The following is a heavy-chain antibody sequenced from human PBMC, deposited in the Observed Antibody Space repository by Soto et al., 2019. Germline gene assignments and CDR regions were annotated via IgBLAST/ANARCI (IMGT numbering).Heavy chain of an antibody. Sequence: SETLSLTCTVSGGSVTNSSYYWGWIRQSPGKGLEWIGSVYYRGRSYSKSSVKSRVTISVDTSTNQFSLNLNSVTASDTAVYFCVSQRTTGITQAYFDYWGPGALVTVSS. V-gene: IGHV4-39*01. CDR1: GGSVTNSSYY. CDR3: VSQRTTGITQAYFDY. J-gene: IGHJ4*02. D-gene: IGHD1-20*01. CDR2: VYYRGRS.